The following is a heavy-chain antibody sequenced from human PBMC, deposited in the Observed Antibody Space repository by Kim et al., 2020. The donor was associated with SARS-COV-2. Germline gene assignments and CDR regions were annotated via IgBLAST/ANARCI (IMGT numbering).Heavy chain of an antibody. CDR1: GFTFSKYC. CDR2: IKERGSEQ. J-gene: IGHJ5*02. Sequence: GGSLRLSCAASGFTFSKYCMSWVRQAPGKGLEWVANIKERGSEQYYMDSVKGRFTISRDNAKNSLYLQMNSLRVEDTAVYFCVRGGGRDVYNGGSWGQGT. V-gene: IGHV3-7*01. CDR3: VRGGGRDVYNGGS. D-gene: IGHD2-15*01.